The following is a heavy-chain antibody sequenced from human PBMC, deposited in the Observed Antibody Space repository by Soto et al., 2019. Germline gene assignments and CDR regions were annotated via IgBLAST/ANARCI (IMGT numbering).Heavy chain of an antibody. J-gene: IGHJ4*02. Sequence: QVQLVQSGAEVKKPGASVKVSCKVSGYTFTSYGISWVRQAPGQGLEWMGWISAYNGNTNYAQRLQGRVTMTTDTSTSTAYMELKSVRSDDTVVYYCARDQNVLLWFGELSSFDYWGQGTLVTVSS. CDR3: ARDQNVLLWFGELSSFDY. V-gene: IGHV1-18*01. CDR2: ISAYNGNT. CDR1: GYTFTSYG. D-gene: IGHD3-10*01.